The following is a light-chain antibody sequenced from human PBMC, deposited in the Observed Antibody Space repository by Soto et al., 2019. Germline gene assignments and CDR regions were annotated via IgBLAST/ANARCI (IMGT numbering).Light chain of an antibody. CDR3: SSYTSSSTPYV. CDR2: DVS. Sequence: QSFLTQPASVSVSLGLSISISCTGSSSDVGGYNYVSWYQQHPGKAPKLMIYDVSNRPSGVSNRFSGSKSGNTASLTISGLQAEDEADYYCSSYTSSSTPYVFGTGTKVIVL. V-gene: IGLV2-14*01. J-gene: IGLJ1*01. CDR1: SSDVGGYNY.